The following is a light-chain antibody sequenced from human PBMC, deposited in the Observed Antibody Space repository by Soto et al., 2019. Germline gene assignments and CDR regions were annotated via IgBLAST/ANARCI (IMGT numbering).Light chain of an antibody. J-gene: IGLJ7*01. CDR1: SSDVGGYNY. Sequence: QSALTQPASVSRSPGQSITISCTGTSSDVGGYNYVSWYQQHPGKAPKLMIYDVSNRPSGVSNRFSGSKSGNTASLTISGLQSEDEADYYCISYTSSSTPAVFGGGTQLTVL. CDR2: DVS. CDR3: ISYTSSSTPAV. V-gene: IGLV2-14*01.